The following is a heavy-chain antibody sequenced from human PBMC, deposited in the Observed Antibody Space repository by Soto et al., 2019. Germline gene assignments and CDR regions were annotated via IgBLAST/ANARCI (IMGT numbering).Heavy chain of an antibody. Sequence: PWGSLILSCTASWFTLSSNYMSFFRHPPGNGLEWVSVIYSGGSTYYADSVKGRFTISRDTAENSVHLQMNSLRVEDTAVYFCARDRTYEGPDATRYYGMDVWGQGTTVTVSS. V-gene: IGHV3-53*01. CDR1: WFTLSSNY. D-gene: IGHD2-2*01. CDR3: ARDRTYEGPDATRYYGMDV. J-gene: IGHJ6*02. CDR2: IYSGGST.